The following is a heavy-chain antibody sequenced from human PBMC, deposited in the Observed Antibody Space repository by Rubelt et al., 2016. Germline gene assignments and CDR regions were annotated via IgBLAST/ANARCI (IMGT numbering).Heavy chain of an antibody. CDR3: ARGYCSGGSCYSYFQH. Sequence: QVQLVQSGAEVKKPGASVKVSCKASGYIFTSYAIHWVRQAPGQRLEWMGWINAGNGNTQYSQNLQGRVTITRDTSASTAYMELSSLRSEDTAVYYCARGYCSGGSCYSYFQHWGQGTLVTVSS. V-gene: IGHV1-3*01. D-gene: IGHD2-15*01. CDR1: GYIFTSYA. J-gene: IGHJ1*01. CDR2: INAGNGNT.